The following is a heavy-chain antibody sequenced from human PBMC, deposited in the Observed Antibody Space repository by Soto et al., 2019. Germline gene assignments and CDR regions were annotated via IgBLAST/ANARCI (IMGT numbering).Heavy chain of an antibody. V-gene: IGHV1-2*02. CDR2: INPHNGNT. D-gene: IGHD2-15*01. CDR1: GYTFADDY. J-gene: IGHJ6*02. CDR3: AKDSAPTYCSGGSCYPYYYYGMDV. Sequence: ASVKLSWKTSGYTFADDYLRWVRQAPGQGLEWMGWINPHNGNTNYAQKFLGRVSMTRDTSTSTAYMELLGLTSDDTAVYYCAKDSAPTYCSGGSCYPYYYYGMDVWGQGTTVPVSS.